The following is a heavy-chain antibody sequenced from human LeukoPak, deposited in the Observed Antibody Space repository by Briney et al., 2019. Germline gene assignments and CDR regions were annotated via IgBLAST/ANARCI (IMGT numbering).Heavy chain of an antibody. V-gene: IGHV4-59*01. CDR3: ARGRHTDFDY. J-gene: IGHJ4*02. CDR2: IYYSGST. Sequence: SETLSLTCAVSGGSISSYYWSWIRQPPGKGLEWIGYIYYSGSTNYNPSLKSRVTISVDTSKNQFSLKLSSVTAADTAVYYCARGRHTDFDYWGQGTLVTVSS. D-gene: IGHD5-18*01. CDR1: GGSISSYY.